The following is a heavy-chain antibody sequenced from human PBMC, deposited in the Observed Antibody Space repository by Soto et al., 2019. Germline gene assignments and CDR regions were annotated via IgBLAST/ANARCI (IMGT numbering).Heavy chain of an antibody. J-gene: IGHJ4*02. D-gene: IGHD3-22*01. CDR2: ISAYNGNT. V-gene: IGHV1-18*01. Sequence: ASVKVSCKASGYTFTSYGISWVRQAPGQGLEWMGWISAYNGNTNYAQKLQGRVTMTTDTSTSTAYMELRSLRSDDTAVYYCARVTYSYDSSGYSTFDYWGQGTLVTVSS. CDR3: ARVTYSYDSSGYSTFDY. CDR1: GYTFTSYG.